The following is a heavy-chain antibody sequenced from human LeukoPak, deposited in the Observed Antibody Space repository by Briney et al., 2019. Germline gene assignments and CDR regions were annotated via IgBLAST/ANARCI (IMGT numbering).Heavy chain of an antibody. V-gene: IGHV3-23*01. Sequence: PGGSLRLSCAASGFTFSIYAMSWVRQAPGKGLEWVSCITSRDGGTFYTDPVKGRFTISRDNSKNMLYLQMNSLRAEDTAIYYCAKDRPNYYESNGDYYRRNGDSWGQGTLVTVSS. CDR3: AKDRPNYYESNGDYYRRNGDS. J-gene: IGHJ5*01. CDR2: ITSRDGGT. D-gene: IGHD3-22*01. CDR1: GFTFSIYA.